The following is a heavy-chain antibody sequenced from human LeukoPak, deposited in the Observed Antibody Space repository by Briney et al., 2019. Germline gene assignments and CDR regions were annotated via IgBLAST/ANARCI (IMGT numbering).Heavy chain of an antibody. Sequence: HSGGSLRLSCAASGFIFSSYWMHWVRQAPGKGLVWVSRINSDGSSTSYADSVKVRFTISRDNAKNTLYLQMNSLRAEDTAVYYCARARVGSGFSFVDYWGQGTLVTVSS. CDR3: ARARVGSGFSFVDY. V-gene: IGHV3-74*01. CDR1: GFIFSSYW. J-gene: IGHJ4*02. CDR2: INSDGSST. D-gene: IGHD3-3*01.